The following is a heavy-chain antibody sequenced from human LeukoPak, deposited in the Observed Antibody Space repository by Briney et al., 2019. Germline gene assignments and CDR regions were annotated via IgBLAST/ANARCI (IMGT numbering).Heavy chain of an antibody. D-gene: IGHD1-26*01. J-gene: IGHJ1*01. V-gene: IGHV1-2*02. Sequence: ASVKVSCKASGYTFTVSYMHWVRQAPGQGLEWMGWINPNNGGTNYAQKFQGRVTMTRDTSISTAYMELSRLRSDDTAVYYCARDWAWEQVWFQHWGQGTQVIVSS. CDR1: GYTFTVSY. CDR3: ARDWAWEQVWFQH. CDR2: INPNNGGT.